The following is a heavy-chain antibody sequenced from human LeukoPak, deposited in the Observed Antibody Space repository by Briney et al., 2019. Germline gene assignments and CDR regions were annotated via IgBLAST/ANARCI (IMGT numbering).Heavy chain of an antibody. J-gene: IGHJ5*02. CDR2: ISAYNGNT. D-gene: IGHD3-10*01. Sequence: GSVKVSCKASGYTFTSYGISWVRQAPGQGLEWMGWISAYNGNTNYAQKLQGRVTMTTDTSTSTAYMELRSLRSDDTAVYYCARVRWAYGSGSYLYWFDPWGQGTLVTVSS. CDR1: GYTFTSYG. CDR3: ARVRWAYGSGSYLYWFDP. V-gene: IGHV1-18*04.